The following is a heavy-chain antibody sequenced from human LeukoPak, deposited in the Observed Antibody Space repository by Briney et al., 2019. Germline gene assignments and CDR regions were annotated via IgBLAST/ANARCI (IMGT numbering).Heavy chain of an antibody. Sequence: GSSVKVSCKASGGTFSSYAISWVRQAPGQGLEWMGRIIPILGIANYAQKFQDRVAITAEKSTSTVYMELSSLRSEDTAAYFCARSTYRGSFYLGEFDVWGQGTMVTVSS. D-gene: IGHD1-26*01. CDR1: GGTFSSYA. V-gene: IGHV1-69*04. CDR2: IIPILGIA. CDR3: ARSTYRGSFYLGEFDV. J-gene: IGHJ3*01.